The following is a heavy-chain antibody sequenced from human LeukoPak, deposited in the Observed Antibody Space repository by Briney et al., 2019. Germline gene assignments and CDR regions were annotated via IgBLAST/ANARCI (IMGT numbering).Heavy chain of an antibody. CDR3: ARDHDSSGYYYGYYFDY. D-gene: IGHD3-22*01. V-gene: IGHV3-23*01. J-gene: IGHJ4*02. Sequence: PGGSLRLSCAASGFTFSSYAMSWVRQAPGKGLGWVSAISGSGGSTYYADSVKGRFTISRDNSKNTLYLQMNSLRAEDTAVYYCARDHDSSGYYYGYYFDYWGQGTLVTVSS. CDR1: GFTFSSYA. CDR2: ISGSGGST.